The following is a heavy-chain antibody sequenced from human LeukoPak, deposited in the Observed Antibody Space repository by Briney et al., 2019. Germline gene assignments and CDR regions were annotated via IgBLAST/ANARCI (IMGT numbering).Heavy chain of an antibody. D-gene: IGHD3-9*01. CDR2: INHSGST. J-gene: IGHJ4*02. V-gene: IGHV4-34*01. Sequence: PSETLSLTCAVYGGSFSGYYWSWIRQPPGKGLEWIGEINHSGSTNYNPSPKSRVTISVDTSKNQFSLKLSSVTAADTAVYYCARGPGYDILTGAYGSSDDYWGQGTLVTVSS. CDR1: GGSFSGYY. CDR3: ARGPGYDILTGAYGSSDDY.